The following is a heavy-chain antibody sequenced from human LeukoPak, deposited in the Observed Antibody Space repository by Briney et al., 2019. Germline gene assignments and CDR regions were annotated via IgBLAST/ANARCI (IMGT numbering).Heavy chain of an antibody. V-gene: IGHV4-59*01. CDR1: GGSISSYY. CDR3: AREFGSLGLGYYYMDV. J-gene: IGHJ6*03. CDR2: IYYSGST. D-gene: IGHD3-16*01. Sequence: SETLSLTCTVSGGSISSYYWSWIRQPPGKGLEWIGYIYYSGSTNYNPSLKSRVTISVDTSKNQFSLKLSSVTAADTAVYYCAREFGSLGLGYYYMDVWGKGTTVTVSS.